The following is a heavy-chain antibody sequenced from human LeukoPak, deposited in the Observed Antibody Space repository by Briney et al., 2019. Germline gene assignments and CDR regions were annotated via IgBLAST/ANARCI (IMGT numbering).Heavy chain of an antibody. CDR3: ARDRWLQYTFDY. J-gene: IGHJ4*02. Sequence: EASVKVSCKASGYTFTGYYMHWVRQAPGQGLAWMGWINPNSGGTNYAQKFQGGVTMTRDTSISTAYMELSRLRSDDTAVYYCARDRWLQYTFDYWGQGTLVTVSS. CDR1: GYTFTGYY. V-gene: IGHV1-2*02. CDR2: INPNSGGT. D-gene: IGHD5-24*01.